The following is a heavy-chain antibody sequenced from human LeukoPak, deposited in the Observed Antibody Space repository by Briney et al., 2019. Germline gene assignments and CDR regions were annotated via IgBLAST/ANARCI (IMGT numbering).Heavy chain of an antibody. CDR3: ARDRVGYCSSTSCHPGDFDY. Sequence: TGGSLRLSCAASGFTFSSYGMHWVRQAPGKGLEWVAVISYDGDNKYYADSVKGRFTVSRDNSKNTLYLQMNSLRAEDTAVFYCARDRVGYCSSTSCHPGDFDYWGQGTLVTVSS. CDR1: GFTFSSYG. D-gene: IGHD2-2*01. V-gene: IGHV3-30*19. CDR2: ISYDGDNK. J-gene: IGHJ4*02.